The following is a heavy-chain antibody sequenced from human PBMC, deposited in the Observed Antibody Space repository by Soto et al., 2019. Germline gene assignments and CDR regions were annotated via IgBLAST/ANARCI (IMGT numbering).Heavy chain of an antibody. J-gene: IGHJ6*02. Sequence: EVQLVQSGAEVKKPGESLRISCKGSGYSFTSYWISWVRQMPGKGLEWMGRIDPSDSYTNYSPSFQGHVTISADKSISTPYLQWSSLKASDTAMYYCARHGGRGSYYGHGMDVWGQGTTVTVSS. CDR3: ARHGGRGSYYGHGMDV. V-gene: IGHV5-10-1*03. CDR2: IDPSDSYT. D-gene: IGHD1-26*01. CDR1: GYSFTSYW.